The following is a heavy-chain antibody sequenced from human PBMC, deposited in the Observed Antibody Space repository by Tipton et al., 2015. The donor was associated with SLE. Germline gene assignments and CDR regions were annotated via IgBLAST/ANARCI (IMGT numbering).Heavy chain of an antibody. D-gene: IGHD2/OR15-2a*01. V-gene: IGHV4-59*08. CDR2: ISYGGGT. CDR1: GGSISSNY. CDR3: ARGPEYDAFDI. Sequence: LRLSCSVSGGSISSNYWIWIRQPPGKGLEWIGYISYGGGTNYNPSLKSRVTISVDTAKNQFSLKLTSVTATDTAVYYCARGPEYDAFDIWGQGTMVTVSS. J-gene: IGHJ3*02.